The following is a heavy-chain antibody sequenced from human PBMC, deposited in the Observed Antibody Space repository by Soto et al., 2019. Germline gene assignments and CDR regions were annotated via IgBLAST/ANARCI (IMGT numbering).Heavy chain of an antibody. CDR3: ARVRKDTGLNYCHMDV. J-gene: IGHJ6*02. CDR2: IRTSNTM. Sequence: RGSLILSCAASGFSFSNYNMNWVLQAPGKGPEWVSYIRTSNTMYFADSVEGRFTISRDNAKNSLYLQMNNLRAEDTAVYYCARVRKDTGLNYCHMDVWGQGTTLTVSS. D-gene: IGHD2-15*01. V-gene: IGHV3-48*01. CDR1: GFSFSNYN.